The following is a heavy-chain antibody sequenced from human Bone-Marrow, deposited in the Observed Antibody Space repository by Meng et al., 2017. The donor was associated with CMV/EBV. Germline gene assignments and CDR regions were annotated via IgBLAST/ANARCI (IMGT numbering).Heavy chain of an antibody. CDR2: IDWSGGRT. CDR1: GFTYDDFG. Sequence: GGSLRLSCAASGFTYDDFGMTWVRQTPGKGLEWVAGIDWSGGRTGYADSVKGRIAISRDNAKNSLYLQMSSLRADDSALYYCARVGQRGMEEAGTIVYWGQGALVTVSS. CDR3: ARVGQRGMEEAGTIVY. J-gene: IGHJ4*02. V-gene: IGHV3-20*04. D-gene: IGHD6-19*01.